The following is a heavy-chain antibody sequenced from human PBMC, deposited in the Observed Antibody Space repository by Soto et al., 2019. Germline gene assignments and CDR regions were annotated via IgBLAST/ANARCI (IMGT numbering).Heavy chain of an antibody. J-gene: IGHJ4*02. V-gene: IGHV4-59*01. CDR3: ARAPVAGYYFDY. D-gene: IGHD6-19*01. Sequence: SETLSLTCTVSGGSISSYYWSWIRQPPGKGLEWIGYIYYSGSTNYNPSLKSRVTISVDTSKNQFSLKLSSVTAADTAVYYCARAPVAGYYFDYWGQGTLVTVYS. CDR1: GGSISSYY. CDR2: IYYSGST.